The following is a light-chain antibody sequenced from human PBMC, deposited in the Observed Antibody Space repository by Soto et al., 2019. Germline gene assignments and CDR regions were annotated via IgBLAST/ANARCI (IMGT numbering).Light chain of an antibody. Sequence: QSALTQPASVSGSPGQSITISCTGSSSDIGSYSLVSWYQHHPGKAPKLIIYEANKRPSGISNRFSGSKSGNTASLTISGLQTEDEADYFCCSYAIRNTGVFGGGTKVTVL. CDR2: EAN. CDR3: CSYAIRNTGV. J-gene: IGLJ3*02. CDR1: SSDIGSYSL. V-gene: IGLV2-23*01.